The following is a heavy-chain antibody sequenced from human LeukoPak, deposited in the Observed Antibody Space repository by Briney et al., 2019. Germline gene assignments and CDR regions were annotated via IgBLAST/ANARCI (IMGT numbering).Heavy chain of an antibody. D-gene: IGHD4-17*01. CDR2: IIPIFGTA. J-gene: IGHJ6*03. V-gene: IGHV1-69*05. CDR3: ARSQSSYGDYSFDYYYYMDV. CDR1: GGTFSSYA. Sequence: ASVKVSCKASGGTFSSYAISWVRQAPGQGLEWMGGIIPIFGTANYAQKFQGRVTITTDESTSTAYMELSSPRSEDTAVYYCARSQSSYGDYSFDYYYYMDVWGKGTTVTVSS.